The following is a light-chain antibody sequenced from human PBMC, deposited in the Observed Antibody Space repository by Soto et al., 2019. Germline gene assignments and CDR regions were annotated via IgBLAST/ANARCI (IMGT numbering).Light chain of an antibody. Sequence: DIQMTQSPSTLSASVGDRVTITCRASQSITSWLAWYQQKPGKAPKLLIYKASILESVVPSRFSGSGSGTDFTLTISSLQPDDFATYYCQHYHTYWTFGQGTKVEIK. J-gene: IGKJ1*01. CDR2: KAS. CDR1: QSITSW. V-gene: IGKV1-5*03. CDR3: QHYHTYWT.